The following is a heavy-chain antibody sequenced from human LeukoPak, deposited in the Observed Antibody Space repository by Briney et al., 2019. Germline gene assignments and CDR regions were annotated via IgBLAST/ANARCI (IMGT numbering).Heavy chain of an antibody. CDR2: IYHSGIT. V-gene: IGHV4-38-2*01. D-gene: IGHD3-10*01. J-gene: IGHJ6*03. CDR3: ARLTVRGPSYMDV. CDR1: GYSISSGYY. Sequence: PSETLSLTCAVSGYSISSGYYWGWIRQPPGKGLEWIGSIYHSGITYYNPSLNSRVTISIDTSKNQFSLKLSSVTAADTAVYYCARLTVRGPSYMDVWGKGTTVTVSS.